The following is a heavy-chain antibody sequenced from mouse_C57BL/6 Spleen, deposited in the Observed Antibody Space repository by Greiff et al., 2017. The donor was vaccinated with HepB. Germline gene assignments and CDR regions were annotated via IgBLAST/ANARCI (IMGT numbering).Heavy chain of an antibody. V-gene: IGHV1-55*01. D-gene: IGHD4-1*01. CDR3: ARRGNPGKGYAMDY. CDR2: IYPGSGST. J-gene: IGHJ4*01. CDR1: GYTFTSYW. Sequence: QVQLQQPGAELVKPGASVKMSCKASGYTFTSYWITWVKLRPGQGLEWIGDIYPGSGSTNYNEKFKSKATLTVDTSSSTAYMQLSSLTSEDSAVYYCARRGNPGKGYAMDYWGQGTSVTVSS.